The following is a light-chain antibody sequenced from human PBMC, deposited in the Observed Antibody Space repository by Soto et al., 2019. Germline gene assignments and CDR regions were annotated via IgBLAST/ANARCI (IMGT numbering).Light chain of an antibody. J-gene: IGLJ2*01. Sequence: QPVLTQPPSVSGAPGQRVTISCTGSSSNIGAGYDVHWYQQLPGTAPKLLIYGNTNRPSGVPDRFSGSKSGTSASLAITGLQAEDEADYFCGTWDTGLSAVVIGGGTKLTVL. CDR3: GTWDTGLSAVV. CDR2: GNT. CDR1: SSNIGAGYD. V-gene: IGLV1-40*01.